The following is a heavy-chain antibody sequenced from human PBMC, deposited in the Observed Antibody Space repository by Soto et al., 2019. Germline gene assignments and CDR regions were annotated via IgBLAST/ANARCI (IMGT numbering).Heavy chain of an antibody. J-gene: IGHJ3*02. V-gene: IGHV4-31*03. CDR1: GGSISSGGYY. CDR2: IYYSGST. D-gene: IGHD3-3*01. Sequence: SETLSLTCTVSGGSISSGGYYWSWIRQHPGKGLEWIGYIYYSGSTYYNPSLKSRVTISVDTSKNQFSLKLSSVTAADTAVYYCAWVCPGGGYDFWSGYPQDAFDIWGQRTMVTVSS. CDR3: AWVCPGGGYDFWSGYPQDAFDI.